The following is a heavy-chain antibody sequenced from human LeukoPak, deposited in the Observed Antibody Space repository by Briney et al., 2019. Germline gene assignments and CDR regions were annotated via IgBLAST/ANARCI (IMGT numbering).Heavy chain of an antibody. V-gene: IGHV3-23*01. D-gene: IGHD3-3*01. CDR2: ITGGGDTT. J-gene: IGHJ2*01. Sequence: GSLRLSCAASGFNFITYAMTWVRRAPGKGLEWVSTITGGGDTTYYADSVKGRFTISRDNSKNTVYLQMNNLRAEDTAVYYCAKDVSSDGGSQGYLTLWGRGTLVTVSS. CDR1: GFNFITYA. CDR3: AKDVSSDGGSQGYLTL.